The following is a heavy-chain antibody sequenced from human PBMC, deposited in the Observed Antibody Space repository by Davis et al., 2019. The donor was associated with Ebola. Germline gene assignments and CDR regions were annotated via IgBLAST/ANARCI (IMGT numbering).Heavy chain of an antibody. J-gene: IGHJ4*02. CDR1: GFTFSGLG. CDR3: AREAPFCGGDCLDY. CDR2: IDSSASTT. V-gene: IGHV3-48*04. D-gene: IGHD2-21*01. Sequence: PGGSLRLSCATSGFTFSGLGMYWARQAPGKGLEWVSYIDSSASTTYYADSVKGRFTISRDNAKNSLFLQMNSLTAEDTALYYCAREAPFCGGDCLDYWGQGTLVTVSS.